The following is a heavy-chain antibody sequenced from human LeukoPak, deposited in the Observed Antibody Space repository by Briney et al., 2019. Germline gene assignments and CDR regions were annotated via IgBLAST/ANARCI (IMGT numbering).Heavy chain of an antibody. D-gene: IGHD4-17*01. CDR1: GFTFSSYS. J-gene: IGHJ4*02. CDR3: AKDVDYGDYVVY. Sequence: SGGSLRLSCAASGFTFSSYSMNWVRQAPGKGLEWVSVIYSGGSTYYADSVKGRFTISRDNSKNTLYLQMNSLRAEDTAIYYCAKDVDYGDYVVYWGQGTLVTVSS. V-gene: IGHV3-23*03. CDR2: IYSGGST.